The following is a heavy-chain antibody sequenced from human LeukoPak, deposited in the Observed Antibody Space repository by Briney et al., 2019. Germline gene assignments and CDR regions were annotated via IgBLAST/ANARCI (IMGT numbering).Heavy chain of an antibody. J-gene: IGHJ4*02. CDR3: ARRGSYGSFDY. D-gene: IGHD5-18*01. CDR2: IYHSGST. V-gene: IGHV4-38-2*01. Sequence: SETLSLTCAVSGYSISSGYYWGWIRQPPGKGLEWIGSIYHSGSTYYNPSLKSRVTISVDTSKNQFSLKLSSVTAADTAVYYCARRGSYGSFDYWGQGTLVTVSS. CDR1: GYSISSGYY.